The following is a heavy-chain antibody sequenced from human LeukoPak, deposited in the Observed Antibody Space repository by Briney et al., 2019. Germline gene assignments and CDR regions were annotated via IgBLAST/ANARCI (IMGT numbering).Heavy chain of an antibody. V-gene: IGHV4-34*01. J-gene: IGHJ4*02. CDR3: ARGRIPEGYCSGGSCYSAWFVDY. Sequence: SETLSLTCAVYGGSFSGYYWSWIRQPPGKGLEWIGEINHSGSTNYNPSLKSRVTISVDVSKNQFSLKLSSATAADTAVYYCARGRIPEGYCSGGSCYSAWFVDYWGQGTLVTVSS. CDR2: INHSGST. CDR1: GGSFSGYY. D-gene: IGHD2-15*01.